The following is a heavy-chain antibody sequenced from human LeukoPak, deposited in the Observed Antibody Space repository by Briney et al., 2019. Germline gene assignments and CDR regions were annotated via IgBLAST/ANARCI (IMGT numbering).Heavy chain of an antibody. J-gene: IGHJ4*02. CDR3: ARWDELWGGYVDY. CDR2: IRSKANSYAT. D-gene: IGHD3-16*01. CDR1: GFTFSGSA. Sequence: GGSLRLSCAASGFTFSGSAMQWVRLASGKGPEWVGRIRSKANSYATAYAASVKDRFTISRDDSKNTAYLQMNSLRTEDTAVYYCARWDELWGGYVDYWGQGALVTVSS. V-gene: IGHV3-73*01.